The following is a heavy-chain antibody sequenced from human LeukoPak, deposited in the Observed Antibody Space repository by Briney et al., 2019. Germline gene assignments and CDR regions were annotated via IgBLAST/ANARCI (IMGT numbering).Heavy chain of an antibody. J-gene: IGHJ5*02. CDR3: ARDLLAYPFDP. Sequence: ASVTVSCKASVYTFTSYAMHWGRQAPGQRLEWMGWINAGIGNTKYSQKFQGRVTITRDTSASTAYMELSSLRSEDTAVYYCARDLLAYPFDPWGQGTLVTVSS. D-gene: IGHD3-16*01. CDR1: VYTFTSYA. CDR2: INAGIGNT. V-gene: IGHV1-3*01.